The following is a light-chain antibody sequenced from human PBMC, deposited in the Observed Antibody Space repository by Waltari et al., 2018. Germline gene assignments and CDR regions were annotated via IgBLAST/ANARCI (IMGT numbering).Light chain of an antibody. CDR2: DVQ. CDR1: SSDMGDSNY. V-gene: IGLV2-11*01. Sequence: QSALTQPRSVSGSPGQSVAISCTGTSSDMGDSNYVSWYQQHPGKAPKLMIDDVQERPSGFPDRFSGSMSGNSASLTVSGLEAEDEADYFCGSCAGSPVFGTGTQVTVL. J-gene: IGLJ1*01. CDR3: GSCAGSPV.